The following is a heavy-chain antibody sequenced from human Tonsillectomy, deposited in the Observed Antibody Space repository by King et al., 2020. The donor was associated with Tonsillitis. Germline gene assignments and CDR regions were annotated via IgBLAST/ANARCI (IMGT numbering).Heavy chain of an antibody. CDR3: ASIQWPNSYDSSGYYLAY. J-gene: IGHJ4*02. V-gene: IGHV4-39*06. D-gene: IGHD3-22*01. CDR1: GGSISSSNYY. CDR2: IYYSGST. Sequence: LQLQESGPGLVKSSETLSLTCTVSGGSISSSNYYWGWIRQPPGKGLEWIGNIYYSGSTYYNPSLKSRVTISVETSKNPFALKLSSVTAADTAVYYCASIQWPNSYDSSGYYLAYWGQGTLVTVSS.